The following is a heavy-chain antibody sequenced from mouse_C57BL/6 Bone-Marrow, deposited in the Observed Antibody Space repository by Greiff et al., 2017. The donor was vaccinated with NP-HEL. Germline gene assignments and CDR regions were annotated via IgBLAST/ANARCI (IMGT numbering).Heavy chain of an antibody. D-gene: IGHD1-1*01. J-gene: IGHJ2*01. CDR1: GFTFSSYG. CDR2: ISSGGSYT. V-gene: IGHV5-6*02. Sequence: EVKLQESGGDLVKPGGSLKLSCAASGFTFSSYGMSWVRQTPDKRLEWVATISSGGSYTYYPDSVKGRFTISRDNAKNTLYLQMSSLKSEDTAMYYCARRGGSSFDYWGQGTTLTVSS. CDR3: ARRGGSSFDY.